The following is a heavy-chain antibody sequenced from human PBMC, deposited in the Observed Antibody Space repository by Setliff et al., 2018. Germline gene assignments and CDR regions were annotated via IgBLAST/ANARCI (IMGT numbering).Heavy chain of an antibody. CDR2: IYYSGST. CDR3: ATQGAYSSGPGYFQH. Sequence: SETLSLTCAVSGGSISSSNWWSWVRQPPGKGLEWIGSIYYSGSTNYNPSLKSRVTISVDTSKNQFSLKLSSVTAADTAVYYCATQGAYSSGPGYFQHWGQGTLVTVSS. CDR1: GGSISSSNW. J-gene: IGHJ1*01. D-gene: IGHD6-19*01. V-gene: IGHV4-4*02.